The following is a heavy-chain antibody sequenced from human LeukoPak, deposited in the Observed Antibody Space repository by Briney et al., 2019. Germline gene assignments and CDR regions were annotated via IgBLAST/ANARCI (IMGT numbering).Heavy chain of an antibody. CDR1: GGTFSSYA. CDR3: ARENSEHIVVVNSARGPQTPFDI. Sequence: SVRVSCTASGGTFSSYAISRVRQGPGQGLEWMGRIIAILGIANYAQKFQGRFTITADKSTSTAYMELSSLRSENTAAYYCARENSEHIVVVNSARGPQTPFDIWGQGTMVTVRS. D-gene: IGHD2-21*01. V-gene: IGHV1-69*04. J-gene: IGHJ3*02. CDR2: IIAILGIA.